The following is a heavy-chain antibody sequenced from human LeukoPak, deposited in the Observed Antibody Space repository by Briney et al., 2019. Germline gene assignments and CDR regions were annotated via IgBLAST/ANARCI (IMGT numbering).Heavy chain of an antibody. Sequence: ASQTLSLTCSVSGGSISSGGYYWSWIRQPPGKGLEWIGFIQDGGSTSYNSPLKSRVAISVDRAKNQFSLTLSSVTAADTAVYYCARGDDYYDSSGYYGQNWFDPWGQGTLVTVSS. D-gene: IGHD3-22*01. CDR3: ARGDDYYDSSGYYGQNWFDP. CDR1: GGSISSGGYY. CDR2: IQDGGST. V-gene: IGHV4-30-2*01. J-gene: IGHJ5*02.